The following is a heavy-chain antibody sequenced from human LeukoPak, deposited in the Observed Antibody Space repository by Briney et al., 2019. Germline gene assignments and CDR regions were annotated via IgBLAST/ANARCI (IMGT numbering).Heavy chain of an antibody. CDR2: INHSGST. J-gene: IGHJ4*02. CDR1: GGSFSGYY. V-gene: IGHV4-34*01. CDR3: ASSSRFLEWLNSDY. Sequence: SETLSLTCAVYGGSFSGYYWSWIRQPPGKGLEWIGEINHSGSTNYNPSLKSRVTISVDTSKNQFSLKLSSVTAADTAVYYCASSSRFLEWLNSDYWGQGTLATVSS. D-gene: IGHD3-3*01.